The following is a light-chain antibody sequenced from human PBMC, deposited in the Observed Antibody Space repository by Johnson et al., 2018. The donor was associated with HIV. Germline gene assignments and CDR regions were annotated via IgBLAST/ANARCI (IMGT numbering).Light chain of an antibody. Sequence: QPVLTQPPSVSAAPGQKVTISCSGSSSNIGNNYVSWYQQLPGTAPKLLIYDNNKRPSGISDRFSGSKSGTPATLALTGLQTGDDADYYCGTWDTSLSAGVFGTGTKVTVL. CDR1: SSNIGNNY. J-gene: IGLJ1*01. CDR3: GTWDTSLSAGV. V-gene: IGLV1-51*01. CDR2: DNN.